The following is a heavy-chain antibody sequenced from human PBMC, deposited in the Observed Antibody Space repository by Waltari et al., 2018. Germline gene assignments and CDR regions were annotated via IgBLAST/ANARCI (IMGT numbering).Heavy chain of an antibody. D-gene: IGHD3-22*01. Sequence: DVHLVETGGGLIQPGGSLRLSCSVSGFTVSGNYMAWVRQAPAKGLEWVSVRYSGGNTYYAASVTGRFSISRDNFNNTLFLQMNNLRADDTATYYCARIIRDGPRGFYGIAAFDLWGQGTMVTVSS. CDR1: GFTVSGNY. CDR2: RYSGGNT. J-gene: IGHJ3*01. CDR3: ARIIRDGPRGFYGIAAFDL. V-gene: IGHV3-53*02.